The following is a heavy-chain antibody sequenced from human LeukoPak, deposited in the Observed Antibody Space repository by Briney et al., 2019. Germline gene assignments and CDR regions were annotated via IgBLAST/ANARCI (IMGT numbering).Heavy chain of an antibody. CDR3: ARGVEMALDY. Sequence: KSSETLSLTCAVSGGSTSSGGYSWSWIRQPPGKGLEWIGYIYHSGSTYYNPSLKSRVTISVDRSENQFSLKLSSVTAADTAVYYCARGVEMALDYWGQGTLVTVSS. CDR1: GGSTSSGGYS. J-gene: IGHJ4*02. CDR2: IYHSGST. V-gene: IGHV4-30-2*01. D-gene: IGHD5-24*01.